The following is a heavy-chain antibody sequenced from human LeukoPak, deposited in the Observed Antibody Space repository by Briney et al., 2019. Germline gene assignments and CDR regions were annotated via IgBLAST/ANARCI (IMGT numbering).Heavy chain of an antibody. V-gene: IGHV4-39*01. J-gene: IGHJ4*02. Sequence: SETLSLNCTVSGGSINTYYWGWIRQTPGKGLEWIGTIYYNGATYYNPSLKSRVTISIGTSKKQFFLKLNSVTAADMAVYYCATQGVYNVNFLHHWGQGTLVTVSS. CDR3: ATQGVYNVNFLHH. CDR2: IYYNGAT. CDR1: GGSINTYY. D-gene: IGHD1-7*01.